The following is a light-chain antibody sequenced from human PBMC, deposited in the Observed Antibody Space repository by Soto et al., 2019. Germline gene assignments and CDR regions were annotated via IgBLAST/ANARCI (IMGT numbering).Light chain of an antibody. V-gene: IGLV2-23*01. CDR2: TGS. CDR1: SSDVGNYNL. Sequence: QSAPTQPASVSGSPGQSISISCTGTSSDVGNYNLVSWYQQHPGKAPKLMIYTGSQRPSGVSNRFSGSKSGNTASLTISGLQAADEADYYCCSYAGSSTLLFGGGTKLTVL. J-gene: IGLJ2*01. CDR3: CSYAGSSTLL.